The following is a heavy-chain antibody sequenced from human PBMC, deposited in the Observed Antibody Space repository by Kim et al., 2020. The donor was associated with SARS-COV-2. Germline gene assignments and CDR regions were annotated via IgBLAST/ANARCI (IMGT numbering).Heavy chain of an antibody. Sequence: YAQKFQGRVTMTMDTSTSTVYMELSSLRSEDTAVYYCARARILTGRPFDPWGQGTLVTISS. CDR3: ARARILTGRPFDP. D-gene: IGHD3-9*01. V-gene: IGHV1-46*01. J-gene: IGHJ5*02.